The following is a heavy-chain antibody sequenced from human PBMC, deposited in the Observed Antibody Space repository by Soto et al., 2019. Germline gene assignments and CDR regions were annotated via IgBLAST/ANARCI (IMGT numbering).Heavy chain of an antibody. CDR3: AREDIVSTGVGYYFDY. Sequence: QVQLVQSGAEVKKPGSSVKVSCKASGGTFSSYTISWVRQAPGQGLEWMGRIIPILGIANYAQKFQGRVTITADKSTSTAYMELSSLRSEDTAVYYCAREDIVSTGVGYYFDYWGQGTLVTVSS. V-gene: IGHV1-69*08. J-gene: IGHJ4*02. CDR1: GGTFSSYT. D-gene: IGHD5-12*01. CDR2: IIPILGIA.